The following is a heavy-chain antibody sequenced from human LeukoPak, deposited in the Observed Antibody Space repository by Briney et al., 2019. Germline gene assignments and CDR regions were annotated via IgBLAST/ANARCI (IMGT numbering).Heavy chain of an antibody. CDR3: ASSQSGYFVQ. J-gene: IGHJ4*02. CDR2: LNNDGSST. V-gene: IGHV3-74*01. Sequence: GGSLRLSCAASGFTFSNFYMHWVRKAPGKGLVWVSRLNNDGSSTNYADSVNGRFTISKDNAKNTLYLQMNSLRAEDTAVYFCASSQSGYFVQWGQGTLVTVSS. CDR1: GFTFSNFY. D-gene: IGHD3-9*01.